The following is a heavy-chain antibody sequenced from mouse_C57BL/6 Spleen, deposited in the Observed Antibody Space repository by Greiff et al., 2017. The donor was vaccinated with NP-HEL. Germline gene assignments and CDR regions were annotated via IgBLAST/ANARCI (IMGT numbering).Heavy chain of an antibody. D-gene: IGHD1-2*01. CDR1: GYTFTSSW. V-gene: IGHV1-7*01. Sequence: VQLQQSGAELAKPGASVKLSCKASGYTFTSSWMHWVKQRLGQGLEWIGYINPSSGYTKSNQKFKDKATLTADKSSSTAYMQLSSLTYEDAAVYDCERHGRGYAMDYWGQGTSVTVSS. J-gene: IGHJ4*01. CDR2: INPSSGYT. CDR3: ERHGRGYAMDY.